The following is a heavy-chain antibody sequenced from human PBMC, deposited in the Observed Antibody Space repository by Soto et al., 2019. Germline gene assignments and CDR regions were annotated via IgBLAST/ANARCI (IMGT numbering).Heavy chain of an antibody. CDR2: IIPIFGTA. J-gene: IGHJ6*02. CDR3: ARDSLNFHIVVVTTTEYYYGMDV. CDR1: GGTFSSYA. D-gene: IGHD2-21*02. Sequence: GASVKVSCKASGGTFSSYAISWVRQAPGQGLEWMGGIIPIFGTANYAQKFQGRVTITADESTSTAYMELSSLRSEDTAVYYCARDSLNFHIVVVTTTEYYYGMDVWGQGTTVTVSS. V-gene: IGHV1-69*13.